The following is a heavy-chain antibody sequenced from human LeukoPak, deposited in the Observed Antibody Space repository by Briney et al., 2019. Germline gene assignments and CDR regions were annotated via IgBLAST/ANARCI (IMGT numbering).Heavy chain of an antibody. Sequence: GGSLRLSCATSGFTFNSYSMSWVRQAPGKGLEWVSSIDGSRGNTYHADSVKGRFTISRDTSKNTLYLQMNSLRVEDTAKYYCAKLGGFDILTGIGHWGQGTLVTVSS. V-gene: IGHV3-23*01. CDR2: IDGSRGNT. CDR3: AKLGGFDILTGIGH. D-gene: IGHD3-9*01. CDR1: GFTFNSYS. J-gene: IGHJ4*02.